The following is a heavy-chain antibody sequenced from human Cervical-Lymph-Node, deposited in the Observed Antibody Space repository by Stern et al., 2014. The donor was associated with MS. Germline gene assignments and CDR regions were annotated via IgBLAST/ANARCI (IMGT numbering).Heavy chain of an antibody. V-gene: IGHV2-5*02. Sequence: SGPTLAKPTQTLTLTCTFSGFSLSTSGVGVGWIRQPPGKALEWLALIYWDDDKRYNPSLESRLTITKDTSRNQVVLTMTNMDPVDTATYYCAHSRYIYGDFDYWGQGTLVTVSS. J-gene: IGHJ4*02. CDR2: IYWDDDK. CDR3: AHSRYIYGDFDY. D-gene: IGHD5-18*01. CDR1: GFSLSTSGVG.